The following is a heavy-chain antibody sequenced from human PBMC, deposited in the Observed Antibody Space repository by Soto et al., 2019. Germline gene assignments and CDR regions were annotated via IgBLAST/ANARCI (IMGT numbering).Heavy chain of an antibody. D-gene: IGHD3-22*01. J-gene: IGHJ6*02. CDR3: ARGSASDSSRYSYEDYYYYGMDV. CDR2: IIPIFGTA. Sequence: MVSCKASGGTFSSYAISWVRQAPGQVLEWMGGIIPIFGTANYAQKFQGRVTITADESTSTAYMELSSLRSEDTAVYYCARGSASDSSRYSYEDYYYYGMDVWGEGTTVTV. CDR1: GGTFSSYA. V-gene: IGHV1-69*01.